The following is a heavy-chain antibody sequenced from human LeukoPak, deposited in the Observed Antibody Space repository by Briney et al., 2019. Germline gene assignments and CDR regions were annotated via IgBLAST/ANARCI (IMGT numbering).Heavy chain of an antibody. CDR3: ANKVYCSRTSCYPAGY. CDR1: GGSLSGYY. Sequence: NPSETLSLTCAVYGGSLSGYYWSWVRQRPGKGLEWIGEIYHSGTTNYNPSLKSRVTISFDTSKNQFSLNLRSVTAADTAVYYCANKVYCSRTSCYPAGYWGQGTLVTVSS. V-gene: IGHV4-34*01. J-gene: IGHJ4*02. D-gene: IGHD2-2*01. CDR2: IYHSGTT.